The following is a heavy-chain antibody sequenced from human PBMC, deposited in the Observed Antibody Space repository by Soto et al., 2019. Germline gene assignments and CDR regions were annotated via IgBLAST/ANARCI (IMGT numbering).Heavy chain of an antibody. V-gene: IGHV3-23*01. CDR1: GFTFSSYA. D-gene: IGHD1-7*01. Sequence: GGSLRLSCAASGFTFSSYAMSWVRQAPGKGLEWVSAISGCGGSTYYADSVKGRFTISRDNSKNTLYLQMNSLRAEDTAVYYCAKANTPGGNWNYVYYYGMDVWGQGTTVTVSS. CDR2: ISGCGGST. CDR3: AKANTPGGNWNYVYYYGMDV. J-gene: IGHJ6*02.